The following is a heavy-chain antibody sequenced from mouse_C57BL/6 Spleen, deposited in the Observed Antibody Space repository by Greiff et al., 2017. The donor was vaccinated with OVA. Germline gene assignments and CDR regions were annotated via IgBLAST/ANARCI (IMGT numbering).Heavy chain of an antibody. CDR1: GYTFTSYW. CDR2: IDPSDSET. Sequence: QVQLQQPGAELVRPGSSVKLSCKASGYTFTSYWMHWVKQRPIQGLEWIGNIDPSDSETHYNQKFKDKATLTVDKSSSTAYMQLSSLTSEDSAVYYCARYTTVVATPFDYWGQGTTLTGSS. CDR3: ARYTTVVATPFDY. V-gene: IGHV1-52*01. D-gene: IGHD1-1*01. J-gene: IGHJ2*01.